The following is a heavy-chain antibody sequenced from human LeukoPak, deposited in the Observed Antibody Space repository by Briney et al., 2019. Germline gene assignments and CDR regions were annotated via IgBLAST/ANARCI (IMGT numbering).Heavy chain of an antibody. J-gene: IGHJ4*02. D-gene: IGHD3-22*01. V-gene: IGHV1-18*01. CDR3: ARASEDYYDSSGYSY. CDR2: ISAYNGNT. Sequence: GASVKVSCKASGYTFTSYGISWVRQAPGQGLEWMGWISAYNGNTNYAQKLQGRVTMTTDTSTSTAYMELRSLRSDDTAVYYCARASEDYYDSSGYSYWGQGTLVTVSS. CDR1: GYTFTSYG.